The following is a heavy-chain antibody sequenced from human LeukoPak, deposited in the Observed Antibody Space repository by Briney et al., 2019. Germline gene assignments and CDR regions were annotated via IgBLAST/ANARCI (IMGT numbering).Heavy chain of an antibody. J-gene: IGHJ6*02. D-gene: IGHD3-22*01. CDR1: GFTFSSYG. CDR3: TRDRSSGWPRLQGMDV. V-gene: IGHV3-33*01. Sequence: GRSLRLSCAASGFTFSSYGMHWVRQAPGKGLEWVAVIWYDGSNKYYADSVKGRFTISRDNSKNTLDLQMNSLRAEDTAVYYCTRDRSSGWPRLQGMDVWGQGTTVTVSS. CDR2: IWYDGSNK.